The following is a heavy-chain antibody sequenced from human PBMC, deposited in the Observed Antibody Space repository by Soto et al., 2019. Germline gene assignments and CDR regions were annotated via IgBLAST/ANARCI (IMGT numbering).Heavy chain of an antibody. J-gene: IGHJ6*02. CDR1: GFTFRTYA. Sequence: QVQLVESGGGVVQPGRSLTLSCGASGFTFRTYAMHWVRQAPGKGLEWVGVTSYDESSEYYADSVKGRFTISRDNSKSMLFLQMNSLTTEDTAVYYCARRAEFYGWGTYSASNYYAMDVWGQGTTVTVSS. D-gene: IGHD3-10*01. CDR3: ARRAEFYGWGTYSASNYYAMDV. CDR2: TSYDESSE. V-gene: IGHV3-30-3*01.